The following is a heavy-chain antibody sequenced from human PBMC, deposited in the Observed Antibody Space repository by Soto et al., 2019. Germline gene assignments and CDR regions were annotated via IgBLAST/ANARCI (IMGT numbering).Heavy chain of an antibody. CDR3: ARARRGIAGAGRVPDQYDGLDG. V-gene: IGHV6-1*01. J-gene: IGHJ6*03. D-gene: IGHD6-13*01. CDR2: TYYRSKWYN. CDR1: GDSVSSNSAA. Sequence: SQTLSLTCAISGDSVSSNSAAWNWIRQSPSRGLEWLGRTYYRSKWYNDYAVSVKSRITINPDTSKNQFSLQLNSVTPEDTALYYCARARRGIAGAGRVPDQYDGLDGWGKGNTVT.